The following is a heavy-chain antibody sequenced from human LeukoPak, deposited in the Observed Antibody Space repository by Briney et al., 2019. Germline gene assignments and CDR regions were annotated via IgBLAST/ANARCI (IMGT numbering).Heavy chain of an antibody. V-gene: IGHV4-59*01. CDR3: ARDLLGMDWYFDL. CDR2: IYYSGST. J-gene: IGHJ2*01. D-gene: IGHD7-27*01. Sequence: SETLSLTCTVSGGSISSYYWSWIRQPPGKGLEWIGYIYYSGSTNYNPSLKSRVTISVDTSKNQFSLKLSSVTAADTAVYYCARDLLGMDWYFDLWGRGTLVTVSS. CDR1: GGSISSYY.